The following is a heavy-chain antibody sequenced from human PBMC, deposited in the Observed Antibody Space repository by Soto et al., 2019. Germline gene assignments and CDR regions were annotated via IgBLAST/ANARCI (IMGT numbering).Heavy chain of an antibody. J-gene: IGHJ5*02. Sequence: SETLSLTCAVYGGSGGSFSGYYWSWIRQPPGKGLEWIGEINHSGSTNYNPSLKSRVTISVDTSKDQFSLKLSSVTAADTAVYFCARTYYYRSGTYFAWFDPWGQGTLVTVSS. CDR2: INHSGST. V-gene: IGHV4-34*01. CDR3: ARTYYYRSGTYFAWFDP. CDR1: GGSGGSFSGYY. D-gene: IGHD3-10*01.